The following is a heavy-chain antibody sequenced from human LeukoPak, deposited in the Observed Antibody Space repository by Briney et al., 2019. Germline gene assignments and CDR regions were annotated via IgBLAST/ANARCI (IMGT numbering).Heavy chain of an antibody. Sequence: PGGSLRFSCAASGFTFSTYWMHWVRQAPGKGLVWVSRINSDGSSTIYADSVKGRFTISRDNAKNSLYLQMNSLRDEDTAVYYCARVPSGYYKDYWGQGTLVTVSS. V-gene: IGHV3-74*01. CDR3: ARVPSGYYKDY. J-gene: IGHJ4*02. CDR1: GFTFSTYW. D-gene: IGHD3-22*01. CDR2: INSDGSST.